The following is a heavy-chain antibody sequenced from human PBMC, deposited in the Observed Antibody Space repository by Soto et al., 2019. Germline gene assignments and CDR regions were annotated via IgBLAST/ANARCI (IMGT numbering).Heavy chain of an antibody. CDR2: IDNAGTDS. Sequence: EVQLVESGGGLVQPGGSLRLSCAASGFTLSGRSMHWVRQAPGKGLVWVSGIDNAGTDSTYADSVNGRFTSSRDNAKNVLYLQMTSLRVEDMGVDYCASVWSGTDVWGKGIKVPVSS. V-gene: IGHV3-74*01. D-gene: IGHD2-8*01. CDR3: ASVWSGTDV. CDR1: GFTLSGRS. J-gene: IGHJ6*04.